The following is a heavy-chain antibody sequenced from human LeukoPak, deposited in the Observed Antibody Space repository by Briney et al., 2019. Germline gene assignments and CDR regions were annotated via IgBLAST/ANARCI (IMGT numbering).Heavy chain of an antibody. J-gene: IGHJ5*02. D-gene: IGHD3-10*01. CDR2: INPSSGGT. CDR1: GYTFTGYY. Sequence: ASVKVSCKASGYTFTGYYMHWVRQAPGQGLEWMGWINPSSGGTNYAQKFQGRVTMTRDTSISTAYMELSRLRSDDTAVYYCARDNGRYYYGSGSYVPFDPWGQGTLVTVSS. V-gene: IGHV1-2*02. CDR3: ARDNGRYYYGSGSYVPFDP.